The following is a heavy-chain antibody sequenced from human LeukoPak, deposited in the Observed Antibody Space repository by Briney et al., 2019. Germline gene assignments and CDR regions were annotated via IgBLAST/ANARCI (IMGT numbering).Heavy chain of an antibody. J-gene: IGHJ4*02. V-gene: IGHV3-74*01. CDR1: GFTFSSYE. Sequence: PGGSLRLSCAASGFTFSSYEVNWVRQAPGKGLVWVSRINTGGSSTTYAGSVKGRFTFSRDNAKNTLYLQMNSLRAEDTAVYYCARDYSSGLIDYWGQGTLVTVSS. D-gene: IGHD6-19*01. CDR2: INTGGSST. CDR3: ARDYSSGLIDY.